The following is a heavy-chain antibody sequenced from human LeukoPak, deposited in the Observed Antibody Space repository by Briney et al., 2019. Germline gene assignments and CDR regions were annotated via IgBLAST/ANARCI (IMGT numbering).Heavy chain of an antibody. D-gene: IGHD3-10*01. J-gene: IGHJ5*02. Sequence: GGSLRLSCAASGFTSSSEWMHWVRQAPGRGLVWISHINSNGRSTNYGDSVKGRFTVSRDNAKNTLYLQMNSLRAGDTAVYYCARDLPRTSGPWGQGTLVTVSS. CDR2: INSNGRST. CDR1: GFTSSSEW. CDR3: ARDLPRTSGP. V-gene: IGHV3-74*01.